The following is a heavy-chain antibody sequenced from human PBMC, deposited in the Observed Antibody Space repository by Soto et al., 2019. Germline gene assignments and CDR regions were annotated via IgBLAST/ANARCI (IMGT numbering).Heavy chain of an antibody. J-gene: IGHJ6*02. CDR2: IWYDGSNK. Sequence: QVQLVESGGGVVQPGRSLRLSCAASGFTFSSSGMHWVSQAPGKGLEWVAVIWYDGSNKYYADSVKGRFTISRDNSKNTLYLQMNSLRAEDTAVYYCARVLGTGGWPAMVTGRGRDVWGQGTTVTVSS. CDR1: GFTFSSSG. V-gene: IGHV3-33*01. CDR3: ARVLGTGGWPAMVTGRGRDV. D-gene: IGHD5-18*01.